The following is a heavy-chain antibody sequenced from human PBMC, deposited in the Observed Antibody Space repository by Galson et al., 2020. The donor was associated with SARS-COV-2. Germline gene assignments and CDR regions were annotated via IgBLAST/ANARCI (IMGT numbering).Heavy chain of an antibody. CDR2: IDWDDDK. CDR3: ARTVVEMATTWAYEYYGMYV. Sequence: GESGPTLVKPTQTLTLTCTFSGFSLSTSGMCVSWIRQPPGKALEWLARIDWDDDKYYSTSLKTRLTISKDTSKNQVVLTMTNMDPVDTATYYCARTVVEMATTWAYEYYGMYVWGQGTTVTVAS. D-gene: IGHD2-2*01. CDR1: GFSLSTSGMC. J-gene: IGHJ6*02. V-gene: IGHV2-70*11.